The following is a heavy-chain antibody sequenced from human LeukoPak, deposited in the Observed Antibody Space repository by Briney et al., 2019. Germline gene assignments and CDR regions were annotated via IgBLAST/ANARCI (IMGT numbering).Heavy chain of an antibody. J-gene: IGHJ3*02. Sequence: QSGGSLRVSCVASGFTFNRYWMIWVRQAPGKGLEWVANINRDGSEKNYVDSVKGRFTISRDNAKNSLYLQMNSLRDEDTAIYYCVRDDGNCTGSSCYDAFDIRGQGTLVTVSS. CDR2: INRDGSEK. D-gene: IGHD2-15*01. V-gene: IGHV3-7*01. CDR3: VRDDGNCTGSSCYDAFDI. CDR1: GFTFNRYW.